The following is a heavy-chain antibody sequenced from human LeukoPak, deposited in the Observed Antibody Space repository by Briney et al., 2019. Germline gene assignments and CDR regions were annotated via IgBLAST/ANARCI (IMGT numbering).Heavy chain of an antibody. V-gene: IGHV3-7*01. CDR3: ARDLGQYYDTSDNWFDP. D-gene: IGHD3-22*01. J-gene: IGHJ5*02. Sequence: GGSLRLSCAASGFTFSSYWMNWVRQAPGKGLEWVANINQDGSEKNYVDSVKGRFTISRDNAKNSLYLQMSSLRAEDTAVCYCARDLGQYYDTSDNWFDPWGQGTLVTVSS. CDR2: INQDGSEK. CDR1: GFTFSSYW.